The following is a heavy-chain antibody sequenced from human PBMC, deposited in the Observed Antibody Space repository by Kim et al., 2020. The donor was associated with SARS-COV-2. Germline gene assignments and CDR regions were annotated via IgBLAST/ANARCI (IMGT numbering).Heavy chain of an antibody. Sequence: SYNPSLKSRVTISVDTSKNQFSLKLSSVTAADTAVYYCARVAGWGRFDYWGQGTLVTVSS. CDR3: ARVAGWGRFDY. V-gene: IGHV4-31*02. J-gene: IGHJ4*02. D-gene: IGHD7-27*01.